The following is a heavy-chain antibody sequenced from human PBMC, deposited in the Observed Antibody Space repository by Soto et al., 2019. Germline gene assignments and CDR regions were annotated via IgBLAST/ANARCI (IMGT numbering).Heavy chain of an antibody. J-gene: IGHJ4*02. D-gene: IGHD3-22*01. Sequence: QVQLVESGGGVVQPGRSLRLSCAASGFTFSSYGMHWVRQAPGKGLEWVAVIWYDGSNKYYADSVKGRFTISRDNSKNTLYLQMNSLRGEYTSVYYCAREGNYYDGSGYYSYWGQGTLVTVSS. V-gene: IGHV3-33*01. CDR2: IWYDGSNK. CDR1: GFTFSSYG. CDR3: AREGNYYDGSGYYSY.